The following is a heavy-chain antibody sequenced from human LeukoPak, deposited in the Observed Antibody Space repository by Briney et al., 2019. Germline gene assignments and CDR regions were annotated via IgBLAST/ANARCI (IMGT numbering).Heavy chain of an antibody. CDR3: TRDRGAYNLYDY. Sequence: GRSLRLSCTASGFTFGDYAMSWIRQAPGKGLEWVGFIRSKAYGETADYAASVKGRFTISRDDSKAIAYLQMNGLKTEDTAVYHCTRDRGAYNLYDYWGQGTLVTVSS. D-gene: IGHD1-1*01. CDR1: GFTFGDYA. CDR2: IRSKAYGETA. J-gene: IGHJ4*02. V-gene: IGHV3-49*03.